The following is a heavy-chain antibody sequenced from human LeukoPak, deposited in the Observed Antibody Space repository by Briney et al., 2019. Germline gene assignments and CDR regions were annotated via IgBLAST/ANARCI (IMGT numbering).Heavy chain of an antibody. CDR3: ARGRMGAVDAFDI. V-gene: IGHV4-4*07. CDR1: GGSISDYY. J-gene: IGHJ3*02. CDR2: IYTSGGS. D-gene: IGHD1-26*01. Sequence: SETLSLTCTVSGGSISDYYWTWIRQPAGKGLEWIGHIYTSGGSNYNPSLKSRVTMSVDTSKNQFSLKLSSVTAADTAMYYCARGRMGAVDAFDIWGQGTMVTVSS.